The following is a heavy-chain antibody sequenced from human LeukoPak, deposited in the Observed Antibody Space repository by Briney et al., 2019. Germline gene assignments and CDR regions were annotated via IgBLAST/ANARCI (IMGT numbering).Heavy chain of an antibody. CDR3: AKERAELWFGELSRNWFDP. CDR1: GFTFSSYS. Sequence: PGGSLRLSCAASGFTFSSYSMNWVRQAPGKGLEWVAFIRYDGSNKYYADSVKGRFTISRDYSKNTLYLQMNSLRAEDTAVYYCAKERAELWFGELSRNWFDPWGQGTLVTVSS. J-gene: IGHJ5*02. CDR2: IRYDGSNK. D-gene: IGHD3-10*01. V-gene: IGHV3-30*02.